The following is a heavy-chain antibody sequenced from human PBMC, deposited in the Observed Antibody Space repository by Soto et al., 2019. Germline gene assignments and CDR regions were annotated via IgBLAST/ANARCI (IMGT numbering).Heavy chain of an antibody. D-gene: IGHD6-13*01. CDR3: ARGGRSSSWYAVFY. V-gene: IGHV4-34*01. J-gene: IGHJ4*02. CDR2: INHSGST. Sequence: QVQLQQWGAGLLKPSETLSLTCAVYGGSFSGYYWSWIRQPPGKGLEWIGEINHSGSTNYNPSLKSRVTLSVDTSKNQFSLKLSSVTAADTAVYYCARGGRSSSWYAVFYWGQGTLVTVS. CDR1: GGSFSGYY.